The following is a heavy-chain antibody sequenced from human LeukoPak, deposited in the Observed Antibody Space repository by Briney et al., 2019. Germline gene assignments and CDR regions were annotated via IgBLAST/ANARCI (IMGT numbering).Heavy chain of an antibody. V-gene: IGHV3-7*01. CDR3: ASSSEYYYYYMDV. J-gene: IGHJ6*03. CDR1: GFTLSSYW. Sequence: PGGSLRLSCAASGFTLSSYWMSWVRQAPGKGLEWVANIKQDGSEKYYVDSVKGRFTISRDNAKNSLYLQMNSLRAEDTAVYYCASSSEYYYYYMDVWGKGTTVTVSS. CDR2: IKQDGSEK.